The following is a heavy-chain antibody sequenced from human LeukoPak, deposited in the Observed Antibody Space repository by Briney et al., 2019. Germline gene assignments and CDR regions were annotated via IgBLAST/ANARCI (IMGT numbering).Heavy chain of an antibody. D-gene: IGHD4-23*01. CDR1: GFTVSSNY. J-gene: IGHJ3*02. V-gene: IGHV3-53*01. Sequence: QAGGSLRLSCAASGFTVSSNYMSWVRQAPGKGLEWVSVIYSGGSTYYADSVKGRFTISRDNSKNTLYLQMNSLRAEDTAVYYCARDTGGIYISDAFDIWGQGTMVTVSS. CDR3: ARDTGGIYISDAFDI. CDR2: IYSGGST.